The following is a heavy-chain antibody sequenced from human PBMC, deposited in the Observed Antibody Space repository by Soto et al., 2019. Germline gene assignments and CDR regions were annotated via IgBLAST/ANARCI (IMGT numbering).Heavy chain of an antibody. D-gene: IGHD5-18*01. CDR2: IFSNDEK. CDR3: ARMLIQLWLLYDY. CDR1: GFSLSNARMG. V-gene: IGHV2-26*01. J-gene: IGHJ4*02. Sequence: QVTLKESGPVLVKPTETLTLTCTVSGFSLSNARMGVSWIRQPPGKGLEWLAHIFSNDEKSYSTSVKSRLTISNDTSKSHVVLTMTNMYPVDTATYYCARMLIQLWLLYDYWGQGTLVTVSS.